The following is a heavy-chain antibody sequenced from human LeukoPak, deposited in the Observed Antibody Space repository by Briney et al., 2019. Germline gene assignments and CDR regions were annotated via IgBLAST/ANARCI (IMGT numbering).Heavy chain of an antibody. D-gene: IGHD3-22*01. J-gene: IGHJ4*02. CDR3: AASEGNYYDSSGYYSVPIDY. CDR2: INHSGST. V-gene: IGHV4-34*01. Sequence: SETLSLTCAVYGGSFSGYYWSWIRHPPGKGLEWIGEINHSGSTNYNPSLKSRVTISVDTSKNQFSLKLSSVTAADTAVYYCAASEGNYYDSSGYYSVPIDYWGQGTLVTVSS. CDR1: GGSFSGYY.